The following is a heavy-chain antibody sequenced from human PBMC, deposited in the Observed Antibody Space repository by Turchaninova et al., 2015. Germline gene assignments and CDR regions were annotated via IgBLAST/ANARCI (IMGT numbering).Heavy chain of an antibody. CDR1: GGSVSSANYY. J-gene: IGHJ3*02. D-gene: IGHD4-23*01. V-gene: IGHV4-61*01. Sequence: QVQLQESGPGLVKPSETLSLTCTVLGGSVSSANYYCSWFRQPPGKGLEWSGYVYYSGNTNYNPSLKSRVTISIATSKNQFSLRLSSVTAADTAVYYCARDSPYGGTDAFDIWGQGTMVTVSS. CDR3: ARDSPYGGTDAFDI. CDR2: VYYSGNT.